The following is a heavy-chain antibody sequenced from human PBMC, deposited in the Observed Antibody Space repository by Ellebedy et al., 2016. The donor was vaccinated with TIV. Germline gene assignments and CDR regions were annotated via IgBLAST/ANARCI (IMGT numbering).Heavy chain of an antibody. Sequence: GESLKISCAASGFTFSSYGMHWVRRAPGKGLEWVAAIRNDGNNAYYADSVKGRFTISKENSKNTLYLQMNSLRAEDTALYYCARWYGSGTYYLDPWGQGTLVTVSS. CDR3: ARWYGSGTYYLDP. CDR2: IRNDGNNA. J-gene: IGHJ5*01. V-gene: IGHV3-33*01. D-gene: IGHD3-10*01. CDR1: GFTFSSYG.